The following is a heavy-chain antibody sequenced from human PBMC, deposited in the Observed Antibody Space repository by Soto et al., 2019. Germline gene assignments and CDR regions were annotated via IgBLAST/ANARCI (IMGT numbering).Heavy chain of an antibody. CDR3: AKSRDAYIQFDH. J-gene: IGHJ4*02. Sequence: SGPTLVNPTQTLTLTCTFSGFSLSTSGVGVGWIRQPPGKVLEWLALIYWDDDKRYSPGLKSRLTITKDTSKNQVVLRMTNMDPVDTATYFFAKSRDAYIQFDHSSQGTLVTVSS. CDR2: IYWDDDK. D-gene: IGHD2-2*01. CDR1: GFSLSTSGVG. V-gene: IGHV2-5*02.